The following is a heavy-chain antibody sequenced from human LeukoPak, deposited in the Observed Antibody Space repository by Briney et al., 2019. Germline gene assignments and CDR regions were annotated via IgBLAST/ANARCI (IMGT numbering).Heavy chain of an antibody. CDR3: ASRGVLRGVSYYFDY. V-gene: IGHV4-61*01. Sequence: PSETLSLTCTVSGASVSSGSYYWSWIRQPPGKGLEWIGYISYSGSTNYNPSLKSRVTMSVDTSKNQFSLKVSSVTAADTAVYYCASRGVLRGVSYYFDYWGQGTLVTVSS. CDR1: GASVSSGSYY. CDR2: ISYSGST. J-gene: IGHJ4*02. D-gene: IGHD3-10*01.